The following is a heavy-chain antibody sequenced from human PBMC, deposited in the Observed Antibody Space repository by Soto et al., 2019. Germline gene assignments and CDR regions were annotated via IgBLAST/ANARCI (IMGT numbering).Heavy chain of an antibody. CDR1: GYAFSFG. Sequence: ASVKVSCKASGYAFSFGFSWVRQAPGQGLEWMGWISASDGSTNSAQKFRGRISLTTDTSANTAYMDLLSLTSDDTAVYFCATYYFGSGSYYRFDNWGQGTLVTVSS. D-gene: IGHD3-10*01. V-gene: IGHV1-18*01. J-gene: IGHJ4*02. CDR2: ISASDGST. CDR3: ATYYFGSGSYYRFDN.